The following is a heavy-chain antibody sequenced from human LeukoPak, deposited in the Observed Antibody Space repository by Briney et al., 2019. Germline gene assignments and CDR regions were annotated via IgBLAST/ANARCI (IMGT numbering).Heavy chain of an antibody. D-gene: IGHD2-2*01. CDR2: INSDGSIR. Sequence: PGGSLRLSCAASGFTLRSYWMHWFRQAPGERLVWVSRINSDGSIRSYADSVEGRFTISRDNAENTLYLQLNSLRVEDTAVYFCARVTASWHPYVDYWGQGTLVTVSS. CDR3: ARVTASWHPYVDY. V-gene: IGHV3-74*01. J-gene: IGHJ4*02. CDR1: GFTLRSYW.